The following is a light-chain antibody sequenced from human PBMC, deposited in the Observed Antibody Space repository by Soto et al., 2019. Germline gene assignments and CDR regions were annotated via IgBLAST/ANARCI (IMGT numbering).Light chain of an antibody. CDR2: GAS. J-gene: IGKJ4*01. CDR1: QSVSSSY. CDR3: QQYGSSPLT. Sequence: EIVLTQSPGTLSLSPGERATLSCRASQSVSSSYLAWYQQKPGQAPRLLIYGASSRATGIPDRVSGSGSGTEFALTISRLEPEDFALYYCQQYGSSPLTFGGGTKVEIK. V-gene: IGKV3-20*01.